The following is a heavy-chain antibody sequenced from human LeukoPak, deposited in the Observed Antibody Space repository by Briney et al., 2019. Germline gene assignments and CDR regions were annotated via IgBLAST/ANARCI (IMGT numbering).Heavy chain of an antibody. J-gene: IGHJ4*02. D-gene: IGHD4-11*01. CDR3: AKGFYSNPAGSDY. CDR2: ISYDGSNK. CDR1: GFTFITYA. V-gene: IGHV3-30-3*01. Sequence: PGGSLRLSCAASGFTFITYAMHWVRQAPGKGLEWVAVISYDGSNKYYADSVKGRLTISRDNSKNTLYLQMNSLRAEDTAVYYCAKGFYSNPAGSDYWGQGTLVTVSS.